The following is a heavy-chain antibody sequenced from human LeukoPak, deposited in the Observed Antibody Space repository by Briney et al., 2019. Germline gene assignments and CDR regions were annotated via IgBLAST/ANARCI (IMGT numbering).Heavy chain of an antibody. CDR3: ARDRSSVAAAGMYNWFDP. Sequence: ASVKVSCKASGGTFSSYAISWVPQAPGQGLEWMGGIIPTFGTGNYAQKFQGRVTITADESTSTAYMELSSLRSEDTAVYYCARDRSSVAAAGMYNWFDPWGQGTLVTVSS. D-gene: IGHD6-13*01. CDR1: GGTFSSYA. CDR2: IIPTFGTG. V-gene: IGHV1-69*13. J-gene: IGHJ5*02.